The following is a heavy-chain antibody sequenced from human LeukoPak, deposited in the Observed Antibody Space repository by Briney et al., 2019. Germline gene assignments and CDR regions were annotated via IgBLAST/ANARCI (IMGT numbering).Heavy chain of an antibody. Sequence: SETLSLTCSVSGDSISSHCWSWIRQPPGKRLEWIGNIYYSGRTDYSPSFKSRVIISVDTSKNQFSLKVSSVTAADTAVYYCARSYSNSNWYWFDYWGQGTLVTVSS. D-gene: IGHD6-13*01. CDR1: GDSISSHC. V-gene: IGHV4-59*11. CDR2: IYYSGRT. CDR3: ARSYSNSNWYWFDY. J-gene: IGHJ4*02.